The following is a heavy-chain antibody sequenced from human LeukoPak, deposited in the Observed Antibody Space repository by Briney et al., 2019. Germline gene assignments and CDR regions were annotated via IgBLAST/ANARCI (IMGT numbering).Heavy chain of an antibody. CDR1: GFTVSNNY. D-gene: IGHD1-26*01. J-gene: IGHJ4*02. V-gene: IGHV3-53*01. CDR2: ISINTNT. Sequence: GGSLRLSCAASGFTVSNNYMSWVRQTPGKGLEWVSFISINTNTFYADSVRGRFTISRDTSKNTLLLQMNSLRDEDSAIYYCAIAQTWDGLFESWGQGTLVTVSS. CDR3: AIAQTWDGLFES.